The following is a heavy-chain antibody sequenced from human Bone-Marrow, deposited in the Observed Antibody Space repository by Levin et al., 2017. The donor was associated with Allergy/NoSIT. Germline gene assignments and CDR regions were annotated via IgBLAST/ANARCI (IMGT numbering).Heavy chain of an antibody. CDR1: GFTFSNYV. D-gene: IGHD2-2*01. CDR2: ISGSGDST. V-gene: IGHV3-23*01. J-gene: IGHJ4*02. CDR3: ARMAPYCSSTSCYFDY. Sequence: PGGSLRLSCAASGFTFSNYVMSWVRQAPGKGLEWVSIISGSGDSTQYADSVKGRFTISRDISKNTLYLQLNTLRAEDTAVYYCARMAPYCSSTSCYFDYWGQGALVTVSS.